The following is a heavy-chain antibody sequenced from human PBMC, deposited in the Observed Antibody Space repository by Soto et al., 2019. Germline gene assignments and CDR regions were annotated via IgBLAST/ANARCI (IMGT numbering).Heavy chain of an antibody. CDR1: GFTFSSYG. CDR2: ISYDGSNK. J-gene: IGHJ4*02. D-gene: IGHD2-15*01. Sequence: QVQLVESGGSVVQPGRSLRLSCAASGFTFSSYGMHWVRQAPGKGLEWVAVISYDGSNKYYADSVKGRFTISRDNSKNTLYLQMNSLRAEDTAVYYCAKDGSLRWTPYYFDYWGQGTLVTVSS. CDR3: AKDGSLRWTPYYFDY. V-gene: IGHV3-30*18.